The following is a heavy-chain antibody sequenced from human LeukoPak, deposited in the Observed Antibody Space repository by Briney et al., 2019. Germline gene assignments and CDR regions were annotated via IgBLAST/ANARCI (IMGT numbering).Heavy chain of an antibody. D-gene: IGHD1-26*01. CDR3: ARTAGELPYSWFDP. V-gene: IGHV1-2*02. CDR1: GYTFTSYD. Sequence: VASVKVSCKASGYTFTSYDINWVRQAPGQGLEWMGWINPNSGGTNYAQKFQGRVTMTRDTSISTAYMELSRLRSDDTAVYYCARTAGELPYSWFDPWGQGTLVTVSS. J-gene: IGHJ5*02. CDR2: INPNSGGT.